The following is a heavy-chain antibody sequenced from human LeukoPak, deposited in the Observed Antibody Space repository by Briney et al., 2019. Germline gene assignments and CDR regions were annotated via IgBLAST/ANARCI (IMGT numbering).Heavy chain of an antibody. J-gene: IGHJ5*02. CDR1: GGSISSVDYY. Sequence: SETLSLTCTVSGGSISSVDYYWSWLRQPPGKGLEWNGNIYYSGNTYYNPSLKSRVTISVDTSKNQFSLKLSSVTAADTAVYYCARVGRLSPSPSWFDPWGQGTLVTVSS. V-gene: IGHV4-30-4*01. D-gene: IGHD2/OR15-2a*01. CDR3: ARVGRLSPSPSWFDP. CDR2: IYYSGNT.